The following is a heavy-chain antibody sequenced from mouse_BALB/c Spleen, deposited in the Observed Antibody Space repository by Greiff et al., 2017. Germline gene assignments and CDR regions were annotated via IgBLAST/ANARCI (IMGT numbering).Heavy chain of an antibody. D-gene: IGHD2-4*01. CDR3: ARDDYAIDY. CDR2: IRNKANGYTT. Sequence: EVNVVESGGGLVQPGGSLRFSCATSGFTFTDYYMSWVRQPPGKELEWLGFIRNKANGYTTEYSASVKGRFTISRDNSQSILYLQMNTLRADDSATYYCARDDYAIDYWGQGTTLTVSS. V-gene: IGHV7-3*02. J-gene: IGHJ2*01. CDR1: GFTFTDYY.